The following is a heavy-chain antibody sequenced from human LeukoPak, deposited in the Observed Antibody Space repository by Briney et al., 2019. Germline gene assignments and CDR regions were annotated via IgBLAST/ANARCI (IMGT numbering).Heavy chain of an antibody. CDR1: GGSISSYY. CDR3: ARTSSPSGSTGFDY. J-gene: IGHJ4*02. D-gene: IGHD1-26*01. CDR2: IYYSGST. V-gene: IGHV4-59*01. Sequence: PSETLSLTCTVSGGSISSYYWSWIRQPPGKGLEWIGYIYYSGSTNYNPSLKSRVTMSVDTSKNQFSLKLSSVTAADTAVYYCARTSSPSGSTGFDYWGQGTLVTVSS.